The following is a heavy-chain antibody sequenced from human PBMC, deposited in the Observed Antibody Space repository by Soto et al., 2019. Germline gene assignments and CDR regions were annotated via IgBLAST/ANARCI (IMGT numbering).Heavy chain of an antibody. CDR1: GGTFSSYA. Sequence: QGQLVQSGAEVKKPGSSVKVSCKASGGTFSSYAISWVRQAPGQGLEWMGGIIPIFGTANYAQKFQGRVTITADESTSTAYMELSSLRSEDTAVYYCARGGMATIQLTYYYYGMDVWGQGTTVTVSS. CDR3: ARGGMATIQLTYYYYGMDV. D-gene: IGHD5-12*01. V-gene: IGHV1-69*01. J-gene: IGHJ6*02. CDR2: IIPIFGTA.